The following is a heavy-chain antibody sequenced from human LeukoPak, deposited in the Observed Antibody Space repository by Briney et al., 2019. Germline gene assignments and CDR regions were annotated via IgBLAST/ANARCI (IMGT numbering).Heavy chain of an antibody. Sequence: SETLSLTCTVSGGSISSYYWSWIRQPPGKGLEWIGYIYYSGSTNYNPSLKSRVTISVDTSKNQFSLKLSSVTAADTAVYYCARRVPGSAYGSGRYFDYWGQGTLVTVSS. V-gene: IGHV4-59*08. J-gene: IGHJ4*02. CDR2: IYYSGST. CDR1: GGSISSYY. D-gene: IGHD3-10*01. CDR3: ARRVPGSAYGSGRYFDY.